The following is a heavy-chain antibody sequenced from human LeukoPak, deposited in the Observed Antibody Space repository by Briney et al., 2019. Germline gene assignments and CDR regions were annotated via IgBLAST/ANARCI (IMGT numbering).Heavy chain of an antibody. V-gene: IGHV3-23*01. CDR3: ARLQRDYDYVRGSYLVATSFDP. D-gene: IGHD3-16*02. J-gene: IGHJ5*02. Sequence: GGSPRLSCAAAGVTFSSYGMCWVRQAPGGGVEWGSTICGSGGSTYYAGSVRGRCPISRDNSKNTLYLQMSALRAEDTPVFHCARLQRDYDYVRGSYLVATSFDPWGQGTLVTASS. CDR1: GVTFSSYG. CDR2: ICGSGGST.